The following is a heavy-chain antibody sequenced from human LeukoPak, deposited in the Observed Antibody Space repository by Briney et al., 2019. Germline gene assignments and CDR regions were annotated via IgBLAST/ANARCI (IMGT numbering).Heavy chain of an antibody. CDR1: KFTFNTYA. J-gene: IGHJ4*02. CDR2: ISYDGSNT. V-gene: IGHV3-30*04. D-gene: IGHD2/OR15-2a*01. CDR3: ARAKYCNAGNCFLIDY. Sequence: PGRSLRLSCAASKFTFNTYAMHWVRQAPGKGLGWVSLISYDGSNTYYADSVRGRFTISRDNSKNTLFLQMNSLRGDDTAVYYCARAKYCNAGNCFLIDYWGQGMLVTVAS.